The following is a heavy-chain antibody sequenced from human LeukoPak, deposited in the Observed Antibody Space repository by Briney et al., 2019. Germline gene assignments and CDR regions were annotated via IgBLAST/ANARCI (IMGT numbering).Heavy chain of an antibody. CDR1: GGSITNYY. V-gene: IGHV4-59*01. D-gene: IGHD3-16*01. Sequence: SETLSLTCTVSGGSITNYYWSWIRQPPGKGLEGIGYIYNSGNTKYNPSLKSRVTISVDTSKNQFSLKLTSVTAADTAVYYCARGGEVSWFDPWGQGTLVTVSS. CDR3: ARGGEVSWFDP. J-gene: IGHJ5*02. CDR2: IYNSGNT.